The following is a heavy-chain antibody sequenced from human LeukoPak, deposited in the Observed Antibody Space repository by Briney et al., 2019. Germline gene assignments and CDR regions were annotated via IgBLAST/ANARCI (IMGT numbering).Heavy chain of an antibody. CDR2: INPSGGST. D-gene: IGHD2-2*02. J-gene: IGHJ5*02. CDR3: ARSDCSNATCYTPTVWFDP. Sequence: ASVKVSCKASGYTFTSYYMHWVRQAPGQGLEWMGIINPSGGSTSYAQKFQGRVTMTRDTSTSTVYMELSRLRSDDTAVYYCARSDCSNATCYTPTVWFDPWGQGTLVTVSS. V-gene: IGHV1-46*01. CDR1: GYTFTSYY.